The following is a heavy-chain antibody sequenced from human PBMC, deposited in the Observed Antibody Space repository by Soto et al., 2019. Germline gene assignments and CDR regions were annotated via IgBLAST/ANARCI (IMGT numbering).Heavy chain of an antibody. CDR2: IYYSGST. Sequence: PSETLSLTCTVSGGSISSYYWSWIRQPPGKGLEWIGYIYYSGSTNYNPPLKSRVTISVDTSKNQFSLKLSSVTAADTAVYYCARTSQDSSGYSERSWFDPWGQGTLVTVSS. CDR1: GGSISSYY. V-gene: IGHV4-59*01. CDR3: ARTSQDSSGYSERSWFDP. D-gene: IGHD3-22*01. J-gene: IGHJ5*02.